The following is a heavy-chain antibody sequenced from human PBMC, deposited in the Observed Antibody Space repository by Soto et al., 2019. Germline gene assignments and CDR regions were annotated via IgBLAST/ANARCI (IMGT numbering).Heavy chain of an antibody. CDR2: ISYDGSNK. Sequence: GGSLRLSCAASGFTFSSYGMHWVRQAPGKGLEWVAVISYDGSNKYYADSVKGRFTISRDNSKNTLYLQMNSLRAEDTAVYYCAKARYDFWSGYPGAPYYYGMDVWGQGTTVTVSS. D-gene: IGHD3-3*01. J-gene: IGHJ6*02. V-gene: IGHV3-30*18. CDR1: GFTFSSYG. CDR3: AKARYDFWSGYPGAPYYYGMDV.